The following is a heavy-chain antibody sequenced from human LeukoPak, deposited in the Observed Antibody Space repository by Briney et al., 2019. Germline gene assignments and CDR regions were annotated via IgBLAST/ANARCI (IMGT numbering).Heavy chain of an antibody. CDR1: GGSISSYY. J-gene: IGHJ6*03. CDR2: IYYSGST. D-gene: IGHD2-15*01. CDR3: ATGVGGYCSGGSCPTIYYYYMDV. V-gene: IGHV4-59*01. Sequence: PSETLSLTCTVSGGSISSYYWSWIRQPPGKGLEWIGYIYYSGSTNYNPSLKSRVTISVDTSKNQFSLKLSSVTAADTAVYYCATGVGGYCSGGSCPTIYYYYMDVWGKGTTVTVSS.